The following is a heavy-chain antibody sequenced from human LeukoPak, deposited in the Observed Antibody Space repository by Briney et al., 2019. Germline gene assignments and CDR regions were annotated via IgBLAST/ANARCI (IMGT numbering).Heavy chain of an antibody. CDR2: ISSSSSYI. J-gene: IGHJ4*02. V-gene: IGHV3-21*01. CDR1: GFTFSAYW. D-gene: IGHD6-19*01. CDR3: ARGLAVAGRLFDY. Sequence: GGSLRLSCEASGFTFSAYWMSWVRQAPGKGLEWVSSISSSSSYIYYADSVKGRFTISRDNAKNSLYLQMNSLRAEDTAVYYCARGLAVAGRLFDYWGQGTLVTVSS.